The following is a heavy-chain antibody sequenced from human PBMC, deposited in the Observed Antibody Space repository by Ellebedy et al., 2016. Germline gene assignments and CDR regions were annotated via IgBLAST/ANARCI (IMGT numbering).Heavy chain of an antibody. V-gene: IGHV3-30-3*01. CDR3: ARDRDIVATIGILDY. CDR2: ISYDGSNK. J-gene: IGHJ4*02. CDR1: GFTFSSYA. D-gene: IGHD5-12*01. Sequence: GGSLRLXXAASGFTFSSYAMHWVRQAPGKGLEWVAVISYDGSNKYYADSVKGRFTISRDNSKNTLYLQMNSLRAEDTAVYYCARDRDIVATIGILDYWGQGTLVTVSS.